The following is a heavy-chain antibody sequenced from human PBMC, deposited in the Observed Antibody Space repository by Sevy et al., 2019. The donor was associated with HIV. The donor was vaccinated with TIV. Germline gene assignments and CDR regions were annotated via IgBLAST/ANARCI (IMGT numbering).Heavy chain of an antibody. CDR2: IWYDGSNK. Sequence: GGSLRLSCAASGFTFSSYGMHWVRQAPGKGLEWVAVIWYDGSNKYYADPVKGRFTISRDKSKKTMYLQMNSLRAEDTVEYYCAGEKWMATISASNAFDIWGQGTMVTVSS. J-gene: IGHJ3*02. D-gene: IGHD5-12*01. V-gene: IGHV3-33*01. CDR3: AGEKWMATISASNAFDI. CDR1: GFTFSSYG.